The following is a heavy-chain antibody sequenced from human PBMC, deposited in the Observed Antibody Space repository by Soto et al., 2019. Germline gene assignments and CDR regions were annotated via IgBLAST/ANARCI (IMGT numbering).Heavy chain of an antibody. CDR3: TIVRVADSALDH. D-gene: IGHD3-10*02. J-gene: IGHJ4*02. V-gene: IGHV3-30*02. CDR1: GFIFSNNG. Sequence: HPAGSLRLSCVGSGFIFSNNGMHWVRQTPGKGLEWVAFMSYDGSDTFYADSVKGRFTISRDNSKNTLFLHMSNLRAEDTAMYYCTIVRVADSALDHWGQGTLVTVSS. CDR2: MSYDGSDT.